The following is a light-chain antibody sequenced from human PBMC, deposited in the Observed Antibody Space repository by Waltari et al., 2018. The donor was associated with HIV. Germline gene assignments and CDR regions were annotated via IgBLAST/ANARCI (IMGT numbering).Light chain of an antibody. J-gene: IGKJ4*01. V-gene: IGKV1-33*01. Sequence: DIQLTQSPSSLSASVGDSVTMTCQASRDINKYLNWFQHKSGKAPKLLIYDASSLETGVPAKFIGSGFGTDFTLTINNLQPEDVATYYCQQLDVLPITFGGGTKVEI. CDR2: DAS. CDR3: QQLDVLPIT. CDR1: RDINKY.